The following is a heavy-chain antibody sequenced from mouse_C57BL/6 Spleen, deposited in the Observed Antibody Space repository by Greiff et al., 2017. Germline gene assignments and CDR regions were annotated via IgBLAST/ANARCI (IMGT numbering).Heavy chain of an antibody. Sequence: QVQLQQSGAELVKPGASVKMSCKASGYTFTSYWITWVKQRPGQGLEWIGDIYPGSGSTNYNEKFKSKATLTVDTSSSTAYMQLSSLTSEDSAVYYCAGRGIDSSGPAWFAYWGQGTLVTVSA. CDR1: GYTFTSYW. D-gene: IGHD3-2*02. J-gene: IGHJ3*01. CDR2: IYPGSGST. CDR3: AGRGIDSSGPAWFAY. V-gene: IGHV1-55*01.